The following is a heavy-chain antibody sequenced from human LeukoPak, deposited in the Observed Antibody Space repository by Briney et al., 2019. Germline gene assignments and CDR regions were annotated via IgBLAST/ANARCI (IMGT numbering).Heavy chain of an antibody. CDR3: ARVFGYGSSGYFDY. CDR2: IIPIFGTA. D-gene: IGHD5-18*01. V-gene: IGHV1-69*01. J-gene: IGHJ4*02. Sequence: SVKVSCKASGGTFSSYAISWVRQAPGQGLEWMRGIIPIFGTANYAQKFQGRVTITADESTSTAYMELSSLRSEDTAVYYCARVFGYGSSGYFDYWGQGTLVTVSS. CDR1: GGTFSSYA.